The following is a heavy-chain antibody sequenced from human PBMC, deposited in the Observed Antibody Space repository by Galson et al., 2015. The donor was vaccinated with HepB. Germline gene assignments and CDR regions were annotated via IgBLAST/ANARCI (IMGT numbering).Heavy chain of an antibody. CDR2: MSSRGSTI. Sequence: SLRLSCAGSGFIFSDYYMSWIRQAPGKGLEWVSYMSSRGSTIYYGDSVKGRFTISRDNAKNSLYLQMNSLRGEDTAVYYCARMYCSNGVCLYGTDVWGQGTTVTVSS. D-gene: IGHD2-8*01. J-gene: IGHJ6*02. CDR1: GFIFSDYY. V-gene: IGHV3-11*01. CDR3: ARMYCSNGVCLYGTDV.